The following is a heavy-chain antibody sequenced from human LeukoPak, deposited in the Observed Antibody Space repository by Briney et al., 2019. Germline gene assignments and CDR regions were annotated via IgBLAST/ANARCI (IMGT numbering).Heavy chain of an antibody. D-gene: IGHD3-22*01. V-gene: IGHV1-8*03. J-gene: IGHJ4*02. Sequence: ASVKVSCKASGYTFTSYYMHWVRQATGQGLEWMGWMNPNSGNTGYAQKFQGRVTITRKTSISTAYMELSSLRSEDMAVYYCARDLTYDSSGSPFGYWGQGTLVTVSS. CDR3: ARDLTYDSSGSPFGY. CDR1: GYTFTSYY. CDR2: MNPNSGNT.